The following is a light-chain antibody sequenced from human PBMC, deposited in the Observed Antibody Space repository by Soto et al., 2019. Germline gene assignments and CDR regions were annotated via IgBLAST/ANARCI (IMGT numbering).Light chain of an antibody. J-gene: IGLJ1*01. CDR1: SSNIGAGYD. V-gene: IGLV1-40*01. Sequence: QSVLTQPPSVSGAPGQRVTISCTGSSSNIGAGYDEHWYQQLPGTAPKLLIYGNSNRPSGVPDRFSGSKSGTSASLAITGLQAEDEADYYCQSYDSSLGYVFGTGTKVTVL. CDR3: QSYDSSLGYV. CDR2: GNS.